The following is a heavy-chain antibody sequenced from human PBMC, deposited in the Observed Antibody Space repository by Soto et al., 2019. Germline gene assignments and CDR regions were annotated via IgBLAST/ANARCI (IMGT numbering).Heavy chain of an antibody. D-gene: IGHD3-16*01. Sequence: QVQLVQSGAEVKKPGASVKVSCKASGYTFTNFGISWVRQAPGQGLEWMGWISAYNGNTNYAQNFQGRVTMTTDTSTRTAYMERRSLRSDDTAVYYGARGGTPIDYWGQGTLVTVSS. CDR2: ISAYNGNT. CDR3: ARGGTPIDY. V-gene: IGHV1-18*01. J-gene: IGHJ4*02. CDR1: GYTFTNFG.